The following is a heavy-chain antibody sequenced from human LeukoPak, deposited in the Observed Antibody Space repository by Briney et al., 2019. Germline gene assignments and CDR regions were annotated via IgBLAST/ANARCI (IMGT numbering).Heavy chain of an antibody. V-gene: IGHV3-66*04. CDR1: RFSVNNLY. J-gene: IGHJ4*02. D-gene: IGHD5-18*01. Sequence: PGGSLRLSCAASRFSVNNLYMSWVRQAPGKGLEWVSVIYSGDRTYYADSVKGRFTISRDTSKNAVYLQMNSLRPEETAVYYCARHGEYSYGYGFAYWGQGTLVTVSS. CDR3: ARHGEYSYGYGFAY. CDR2: IYSGDRT.